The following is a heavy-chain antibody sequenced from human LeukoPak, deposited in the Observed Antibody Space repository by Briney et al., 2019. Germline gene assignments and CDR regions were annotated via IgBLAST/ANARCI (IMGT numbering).Heavy chain of an antibody. CDR3: ARDAPGNTALDY. CDR1: GGSFSGYY. CDR2: INHSGST. J-gene: IGHJ4*02. Sequence: SETLSLTCAVYGGSFSGYYWSWIRQPPGKGLEWIGEINHSGSTNYNPSLKSRVTISVDTSKNQFSLKLSSVTAADTAVYYCARDAPGNTALDYWGQGTLVTVSS. V-gene: IGHV4-34*01. D-gene: IGHD5-18*01.